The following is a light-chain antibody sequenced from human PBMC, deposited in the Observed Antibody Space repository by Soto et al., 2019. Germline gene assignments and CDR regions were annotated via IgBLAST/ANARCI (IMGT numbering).Light chain of an antibody. V-gene: IGLV3-21*02. CDR1: NIGSKS. Sequence: SYELTQPPSVSVAPGQTARITCGGNNIGSKSVHWYQQKPGQAPVLVVYDDSDRPSGIPEQFSGSNSGNTATLTISRVEAGDEADYYCQVWDSSSDHPRVFGGGTKLTVL. CDR2: DDS. J-gene: IGLJ3*02. CDR3: QVWDSSSDHPRV.